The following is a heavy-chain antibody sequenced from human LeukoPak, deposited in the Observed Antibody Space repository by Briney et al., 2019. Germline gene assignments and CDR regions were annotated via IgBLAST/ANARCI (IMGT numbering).Heavy chain of an antibody. CDR2: IRSKAYGGTT. CDR3: TRDRREWELLTGFDY. Sequence: QTGRSLRLSCTASGLTFGDYAMSWVRQAPGKGLEWVGFIRSKAYGGTTEYAASVKGRFTISRDDSKSIAYLQMNSLKTEDTAVYYCTRDRREWELLTGFDYWGQGTLVTVSS. V-gene: IGHV3-49*04. CDR1: GLTFGDYA. D-gene: IGHD1-26*01. J-gene: IGHJ4*02.